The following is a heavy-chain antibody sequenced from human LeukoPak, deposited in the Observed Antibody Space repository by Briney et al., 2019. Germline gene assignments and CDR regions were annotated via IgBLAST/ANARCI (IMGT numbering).Heavy chain of an antibody. CDR3: ARICSTTDCLISA. D-gene: IGHD2-2*01. CDR1: GFTFSSYW. V-gene: IGHV3-74*01. Sequence: PGGSLRLSCEVSGFTFSSYWIHWVRQAPGKGLVWVARISTDGSYTSYADCVKGRFTISRDNAKNTVYLQMSSLRAEDTAIYYCARICSTTDCLISAWGQGTLVTVSS. CDR2: ISTDGSYT. J-gene: IGHJ4*02.